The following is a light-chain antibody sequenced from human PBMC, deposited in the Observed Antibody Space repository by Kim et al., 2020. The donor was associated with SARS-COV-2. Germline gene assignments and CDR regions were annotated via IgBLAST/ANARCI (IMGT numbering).Light chain of an antibody. CDR1: QSVSSMY. J-gene: IGKJ1*01. CDR3: EQYETSPWT. CDR2: GAS. V-gene: IGKV3-20*01. Sequence: IVLTQSPGTLSLSPGERATLSCRASQSVSSMYLAWYQQKLGQAPRLLIYGASSRATGIPDRFSGSGSGTDFTLTISRLDPEDCAVYYCEQYETSPWTFGQGTKVDIK.